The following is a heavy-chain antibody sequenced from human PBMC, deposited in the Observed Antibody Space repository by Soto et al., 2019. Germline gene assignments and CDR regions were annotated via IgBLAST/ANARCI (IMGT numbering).Heavy chain of an antibody. Sequence: QVQLQQWGAGLLKPLETLSLTCAVYGGSFSGYYWSWIRQPPGKGLEWIGEINHSGSTNYNPSLKSRVTISVDTAKNQFSLKLSSLTAAYTAVYYCALKRCSSTCCYFGYYYYYMDVWGKGTTVTVSS. CDR1: GGSFSGYY. CDR3: ALKRCSSTCCYFGYYYYYMDV. V-gene: IGHV4-34*01. CDR2: INHSGST. D-gene: IGHD2-2*01. J-gene: IGHJ6*03.